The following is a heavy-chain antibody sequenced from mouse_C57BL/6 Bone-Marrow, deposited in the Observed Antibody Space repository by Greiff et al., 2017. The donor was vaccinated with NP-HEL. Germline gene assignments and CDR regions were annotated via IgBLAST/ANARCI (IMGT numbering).Heavy chain of an antibody. V-gene: IGHV1-69*01. D-gene: IGHD2-4*01. J-gene: IGHJ2*01. CDR3: ARQGITTFFDY. Sequence: QVHVKQPGAELVMPGASVKLSCKASGYTFTSYWMHWVKQRPGQGLEWIGEIDPSDSYTNYNQKFKGKSTLTVDESSSTAYMQLSSLTSEDSAVYYCARQGITTFFDYWGQGTTLTVSS. CDR1: GYTFTSYW. CDR2: IDPSDSYT.